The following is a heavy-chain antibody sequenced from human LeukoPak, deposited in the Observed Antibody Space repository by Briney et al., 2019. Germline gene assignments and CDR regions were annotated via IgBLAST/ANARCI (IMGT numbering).Heavy chain of an antibody. CDR1: GFTFSSYS. D-gene: IGHD5-18*01. Sequence: GGSLRLSCSASGFTFSSYSMNWVRQVPGKGLEWVSYISGGSTIVYYADSMKGRFTISRDNANNSLYLQMNSLRDEDTAPYYCAISRGYSYGLDYWGQGTLVTVSS. J-gene: IGHJ4*02. CDR2: ISGGSTIV. CDR3: AISRGYSYGLDY. V-gene: IGHV3-48*02.